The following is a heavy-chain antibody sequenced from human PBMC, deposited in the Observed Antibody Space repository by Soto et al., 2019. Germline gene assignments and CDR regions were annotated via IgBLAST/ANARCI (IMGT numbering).Heavy chain of an antibody. CDR2: IYHSGTT. Sequence: QVHLQESGPGLVKASGTLSLTCAVSSGSISSNNWWNWVRQPRGKGLGWIGEIYHSGTTNYNPSLKSPVTISVDTCKTQFSLNLNSVTAADTAVYYCATGGSYCSTTGCLYWYLDLWGRGTLVSVSS. D-gene: IGHD2-2*01. CDR1: SGSISSNNW. CDR3: ATGGSYCSTTGCLYWYLDL. J-gene: IGHJ2*01. V-gene: IGHV4-4*02.